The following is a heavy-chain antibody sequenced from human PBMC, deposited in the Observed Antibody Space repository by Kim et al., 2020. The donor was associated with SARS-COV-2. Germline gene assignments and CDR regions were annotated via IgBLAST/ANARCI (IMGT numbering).Heavy chain of an antibody. CDR2: ISAYNGNT. V-gene: IGHV1-18*04. CDR3: ARCPDPVLLWFGELFLDWFDP. J-gene: IGHJ5*02. CDR1: GYTFTSYG. D-gene: IGHD3-10*01. Sequence: ASVKVSCKASGYTFTSYGISWVRQAPGQGLEWMGWISAYNGNTNYAQKLQGRVTMTTDTSTSTAYMELRSLRSDDTAVYHCARCPDPVLLWFGELFLDWFDPWGQGTLVTVSS.